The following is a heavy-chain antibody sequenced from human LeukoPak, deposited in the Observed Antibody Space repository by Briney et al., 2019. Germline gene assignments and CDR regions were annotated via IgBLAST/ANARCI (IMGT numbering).Heavy chain of an antibody. CDR1: GFSLSTSGVG. V-gene: IGHV2-5*02. J-gene: IGHJ3*02. D-gene: IGHD4-17*01. CDR2: IYWDDDK. CDR3: ARKNYGDYGVGAFDI. Sequence: SGPTLVKPTQTLTLTCTFSGFSLSTSGVGVGWIRQPPGKALEWLALIYWDDDKRYSPSLKSRLTITKDTSKNQVVRTMTNMEPVDTATYYCARKNYGDYGVGAFDIWGQGTMVTVSS.